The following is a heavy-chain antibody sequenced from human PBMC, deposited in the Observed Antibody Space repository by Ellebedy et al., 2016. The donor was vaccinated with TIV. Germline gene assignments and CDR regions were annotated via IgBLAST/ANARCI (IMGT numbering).Heavy chain of an antibody. D-gene: IGHD1-1*01. CDR3: TKRADNWGFFDY. V-gene: IGHV3-23*01. CDR1: GFTFSDYV. CDR2: VSERDGRT. J-gene: IGHJ4*01. Sequence: GESLKISCAASGFTFSDYVMAWVRQVPGKGLEWVSAVSERDGRTFYADPVKGRFSISRDNFKNTLFLQMHSLAAGDTAVYYCTKRADNWGFFDYWGHGTLVTVSS.